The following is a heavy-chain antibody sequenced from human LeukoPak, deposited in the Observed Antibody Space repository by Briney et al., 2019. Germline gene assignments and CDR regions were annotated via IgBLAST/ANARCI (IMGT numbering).Heavy chain of an antibody. CDR3: ARVMGGLVIAAFDI. CDR1: GYTFTGYY. D-gene: IGHD3-3*01. V-gene: IGHV1-2*02. J-gene: IGHJ3*02. Sequence: GASVKVSCNASGYTFTGYYMHWVRQAPGQGLEWMGWINPNSGGTNYAQKFQGRVTMTRDTSISTAYMELSRLRSDDTAVYYCARVMGGLVIAAFDIWGQGTMVTVSS. CDR2: INPNSGGT.